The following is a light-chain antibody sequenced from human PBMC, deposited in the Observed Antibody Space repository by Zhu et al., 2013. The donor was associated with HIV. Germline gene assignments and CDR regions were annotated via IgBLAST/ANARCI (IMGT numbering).Light chain of an antibody. CDR2: LAS. J-gene: IGKJ2*01. CDR1: QSLLHSNGNTY. CDR3: MQVVQTPYT. Sequence: DIVLTQSPLSLPVTPGEPASISCRSSQSLLHSNGNTYLDWYLQKPGQSPQLLIYLASNQASGVPDRFSGSGSGTDFTLKISRVEAEDVGVYYCMQVVQTPYTFGQGTKLEIK. V-gene: IGKV2-28*01.